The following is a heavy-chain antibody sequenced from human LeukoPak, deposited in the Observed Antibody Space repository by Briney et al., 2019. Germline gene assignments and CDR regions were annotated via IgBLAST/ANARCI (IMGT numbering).Heavy chain of an antibody. J-gene: IGHJ4*02. V-gene: IGHV3-21*01. CDR2: ISSSSSYI. D-gene: IGHD4-17*01. Sequence: PGGSLRLSCAPSVFTFSSYSMNCVRQAPRKGLEWVSSISSSSSYIYYPDSVKGRFTISRDNAKHSLYLQMNSLRAEDTAVYYCASAYGDYRYYFDYWGQGTLVTVSS. CDR1: VFTFSSYS. CDR3: ASAYGDYRYYFDY.